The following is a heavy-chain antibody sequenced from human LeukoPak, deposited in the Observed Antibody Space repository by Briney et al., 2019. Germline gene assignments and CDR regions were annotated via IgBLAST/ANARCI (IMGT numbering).Heavy chain of an antibody. CDR3: ARGRIFDY. CDR2: IKQDGSEK. D-gene: IGHD2-15*01. Sequence: PGGSLRLSCVASELTFTKYWMSWVRQAPGKGLEWVANIKQDGSEKYYVDSVKGRFTISRDNAKKSLYLQMNSLRAEDTAVYYCARGRIFDYWGQGNLVTVSS. J-gene: IGHJ4*02. V-gene: IGHV3-7*01. CDR1: ELTFTKYW.